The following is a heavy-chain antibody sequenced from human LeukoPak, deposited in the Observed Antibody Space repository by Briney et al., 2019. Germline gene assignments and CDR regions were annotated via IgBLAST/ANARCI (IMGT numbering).Heavy chain of an antibody. J-gene: IGHJ3*02. CDR3: ARENFGNPKKYAFDI. D-gene: IGHD1-7*01. Sequence: GGSLRLSCAASGFTFSSYWMSWVRQAPGKGLEWVANIKQDGSEKYYVDSVKGRFTISRDNAKNSLYLQMNTLRAEDTAVYYCARENFGNPKKYAFDIWGQGTMVTVSS. CDR1: GFTFSSYW. CDR2: IKQDGSEK. V-gene: IGHV3-7*01.